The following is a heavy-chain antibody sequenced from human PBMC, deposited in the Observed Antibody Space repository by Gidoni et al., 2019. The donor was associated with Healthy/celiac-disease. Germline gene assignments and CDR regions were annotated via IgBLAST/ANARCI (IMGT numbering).Heavy chain of an antibody. J-gene: IGHJ4*02. Sequence: QVQLQESGPGLVKPSETLSLPCTVPGGSISSYYWSWIRQPPGKGLEWIGYIYYSGSTNYNPSLKSRVTISVDTSKNQFSLKLSSVTAADTAVYYCAVSSSGYYFSFDYWGQGTLVTVSS. CDR3: AVSSSGYYFSFDY. V-gene: IGHV4-59*01. CDR1: GGSISSYY. D-gene: IGHD3-22*01. CDR2: IYYSGST.